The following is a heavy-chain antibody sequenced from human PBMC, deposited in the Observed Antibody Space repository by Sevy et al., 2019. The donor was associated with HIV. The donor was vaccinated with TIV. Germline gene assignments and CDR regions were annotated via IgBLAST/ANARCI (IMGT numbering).Heavy chain of an antibody. V-gene: IGHV3-33*01. D-gene: IGHD4-17*01. CDR2: IWYDGRTK. J-gene: IGHJ4*02. CDR3: ARDHEFYDYGDYGPTFFPDY. Sequence: GGSLRLSCSASGFTFRSFSMHRVRQAPGKGLEWVAAIWYDGRTKQYADSVKGRFTISRDNSKNTVYLQMNSLRAEDTAVYYCARDHEFYDYGDYGPTFFPDYWGQGNLVTVSS. CDR1: GFTFRSFS.